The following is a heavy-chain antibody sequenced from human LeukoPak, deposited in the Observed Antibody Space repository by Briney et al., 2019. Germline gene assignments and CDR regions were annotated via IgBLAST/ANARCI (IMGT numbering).Heavy chain of an antibody. CDR2: INPNSGGT. J-gene: IGHJ5*02. V-gene: IGHV1-2*02. Sequence: GASVKVSCKASGYTFTGYYMHWVRQAPGQGLEWMGWINPNSGGTNYAQKFQGRVTMTRDTSISTAYMELSRLRSGDTAVYYCARSKGSIASNWLDPWGQGTLVTVSS. CDR3: ARSKGSIASNWLDP. D-gene: IGHD2/OR15-2a*01. CDR1: GYTFTGYY.